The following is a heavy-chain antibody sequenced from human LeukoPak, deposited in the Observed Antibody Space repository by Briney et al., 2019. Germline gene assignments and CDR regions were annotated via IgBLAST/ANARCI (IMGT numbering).Heavy chain of an antibody. CDR2: IYYSGSN. CDR3: ARVVAYTSIDF. J-gene: IGHJ4*02. V-gene: IGHV4-59*01. CDR1: GGSISRYY. D-gene: IGHD3-16*01. Sequence: SETLSLTCTVSGGSISRYYWSWVRHPPGKVLEWIGCIYYSGSNNSNTSFKSRVTISVDTSTNQFSLKLSSVTAADPAVYYCARVVAYTSIDFWGKGTLVTVSS.